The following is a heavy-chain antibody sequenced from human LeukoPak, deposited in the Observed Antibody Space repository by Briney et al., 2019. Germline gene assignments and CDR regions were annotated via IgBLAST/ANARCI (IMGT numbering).Heavy chain of an antibody. CDR1: GDSISRGSFS. V-gene: IGHV4-30-2*01. Sequence: SQTLSLTCTVSGDSISRGSFSWTWIRQAPGKGLEWIGYIYPRGSTYYNPSLKSRVTISVDTSKNQFSLKLSSVTAADTAVYYCARDQNWFDPWGQGTLVTVSS. CDR3: ARDQNWFDP. J-gene: IGHJ5*02. CDR2: IYPRGST.